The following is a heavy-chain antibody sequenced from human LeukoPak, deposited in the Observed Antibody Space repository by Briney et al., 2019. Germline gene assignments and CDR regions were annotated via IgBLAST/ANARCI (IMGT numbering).Heavy chain of an antibody. Sequence: ASVKVSCKASGYTFTSYYMHWVRQAPGQGLEWMGIINPGGGSTSYAQKFQGRVTMTRDMSTSTVYMELSSLRSEDTAVYYCALSSSTSGRYFDLWGRGTLVTVSS. CDR2: INPGGGST. CDR3: ALSSSTSGRYFDL. D-gene: IGHD2-2*01. CDR1: GYTFTSYY. J-gene: IGHJ2*01. V-gene: IGHV1-46*01.